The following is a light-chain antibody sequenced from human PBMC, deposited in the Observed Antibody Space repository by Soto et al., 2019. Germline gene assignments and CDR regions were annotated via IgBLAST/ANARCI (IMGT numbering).Light chain of an antibody. V-gene: IGLV2-14*01. Sequence: QSALTQPASLSGSPGQSITISCTGTSSDVGGYNYVSWYQQHPGKAPKLMIYDVSNRPSGVSNRFSGSKPGNTASLTISGLQAEDEADYYCSSYTSSSTLYVFGTGTKVTVL. J-gene: IGLJ1*01. CDR2: DVS. CDR1: SSDVGGYNY. CDR3: SSYTSSSTLYV.